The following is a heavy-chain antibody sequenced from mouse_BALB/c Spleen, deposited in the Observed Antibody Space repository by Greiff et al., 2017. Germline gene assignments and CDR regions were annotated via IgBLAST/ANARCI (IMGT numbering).Heavy chain of an antibody. J-gene: IGHJ3*01. CDR3: TGGNYAWFAY. D-gene: IGHD2-1*01. CDR1: GYTFTSYW. CDR2: IDPSDSYT. Sequence: QVQLQQPGAELVKPGASVKMSCKASGYTFTSYWMHWVKQRPGQGLEWIGVIDPSDSYTSYNQKFKGKATLTVDTSSSPAYMQRSSLTSEDSAVYYCTGGNYAWFAYWGQGTLVTVSA. V-gene: IGHV1S127*01.